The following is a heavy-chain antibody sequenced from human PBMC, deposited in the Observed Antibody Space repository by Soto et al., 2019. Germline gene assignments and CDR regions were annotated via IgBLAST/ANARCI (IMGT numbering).Heavy chain of an antibody. V-gene: IGHV1-69*13. CDR3: ATSKYYYDSSGSSAYYYGMDV. CDR2: IIPIFGTA. CDR1: GGTFSSYA. D-gene: IGHD3-22*01. J-gene: IGHJ6*02. Sequence: SVKVSCKASGGTFSSYAISWVRQAPGQGLEWMGGIIPIFGTANYAQKFQGRVTITADESTSTAYMELSSLRSADTAVYYCATSKYYYDSSGSSAYYYGMDVWGQGTTVTVSS.